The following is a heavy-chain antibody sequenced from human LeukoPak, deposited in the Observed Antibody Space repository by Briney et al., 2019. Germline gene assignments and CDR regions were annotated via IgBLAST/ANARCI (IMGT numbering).Heavy chain of an antibody. D-gene: IGHD4-17*01. J-gene: IGHJ4*02. CDR2: IYISGST. CDR3: AREREGPYGYLDY. CDR1: GGSISSASYY. V-gene: IGHV4-61*02. Sequence: SETLSLTCTVAGGSISSASYYWSWIRQPAGKGLEWIGRIYISGSTNYKSSLKSRVTISVDTSKNQFSLKLSSVTAADTAVYYCAREREGPYGYLDYWGQGTLVTVSS.